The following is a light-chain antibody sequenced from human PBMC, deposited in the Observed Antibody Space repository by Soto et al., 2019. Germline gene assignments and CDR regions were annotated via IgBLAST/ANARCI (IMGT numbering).Light chain of an antibody. J-gene: IGKJ4*01. V-gene: IGKV3-11*01. CDR1: QSVSSY. Sequence: EIVLTPSPATLSLSPGERATLSCRASQSVSSYLAWYQQKPGQAPRLLIYDASNRATGIPARFSGSGSGTDFTLTISSLEPEDFAVYYCQQRSNRALTFGGGTKVDIK. CDR2: DAS. CDR3: QQRSNRALT.